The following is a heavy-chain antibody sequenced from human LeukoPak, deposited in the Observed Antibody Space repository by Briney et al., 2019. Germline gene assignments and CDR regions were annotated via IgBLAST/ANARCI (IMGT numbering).Heavy chain of an antibody. D-gene: IGHD3-3*01. Sequence: PSETLSLTCTVSGGSISSSSYYWGWIRQPPGKGLEWIGSIYYSVSTSYNPSLKSRVTISVDTSKNQFSLKLSSVTAADTAVYYCARTPPTIFGVVKVEGGTNWFDPWGQGTLVTVSS. CDR3: ARTPPTIFGVVKVEGGTNWFDP. CDR2: IYYSVST. V-gene: IGHV4-39*01. J-gene: IGHJ5*02. CDR1: GGSISSSSYY.